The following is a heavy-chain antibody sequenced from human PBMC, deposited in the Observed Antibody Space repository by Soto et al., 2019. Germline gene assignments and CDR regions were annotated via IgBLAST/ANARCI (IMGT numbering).Heavy chain of an antibody. J-gene: IGHJ6*02. Sequence: QVQLVQSGPEVKKPGASVKVTCKASGYTFSDYDITWVRQAPGQGLEWVGWISAYNGKTQYPQKFQGRVTMSTDTSTTPAYMELRSLRSDDTAVYYCAREPQARFYYDTSGSHGYLHSGMDVWDQGTSVTVSS. D-gene: IGHD3-22*01. V-gene: IGHV1-18*01. CDR3: AREPQARFYYDTSGSHGYLHSGMDV. CDR2: ISAYNGKT. CDR1: GYTFSDYD.